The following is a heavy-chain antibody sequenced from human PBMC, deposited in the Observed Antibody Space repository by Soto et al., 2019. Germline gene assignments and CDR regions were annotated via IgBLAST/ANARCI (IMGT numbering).Heavy chain of an antibody. CDR1: GFSLSTSGVG. CDR3: AHSLIPNWGSRGAFDY. Sequence: QITLKESGPTLVKPTQTLTLTCTFSGFSLSTSGVGVGWIRQPPGKALEWLALIYWDDDKRYSPSLKSRLTITKATSKNPVVLTMPNMDPVDTATYYCAHSLIPNWGSRGAFDYWGQGTLVTVSS. J-gene: IGHJ4*02. V-gene: IGHV2-5*02. CDR2: IYWDDDK. D-gene: IGHD7-27*01.